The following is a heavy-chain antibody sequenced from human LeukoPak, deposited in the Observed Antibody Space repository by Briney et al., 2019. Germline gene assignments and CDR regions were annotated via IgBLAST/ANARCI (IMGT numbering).Heavy chain of an antibody. J-gene: IGHJ4*02. V-gene: IGHV3-7*01. CDR2: IKQDGSEK. D-gene: IGHD3-22*01. CDR1: GFTFSTYW. Sequence: GSLRLSCAASGFTFSTYWMSWVRQAPGKGLEWVANIKQDGSEKYYVDSVKGRFTISRDNAKNTLYLQMNSLRAEDTAVYYCAKDPTYYYDSSGYYFDYWGQGTLVTVSS. CDR3: AKDPTYYYDSSGYYFDY.